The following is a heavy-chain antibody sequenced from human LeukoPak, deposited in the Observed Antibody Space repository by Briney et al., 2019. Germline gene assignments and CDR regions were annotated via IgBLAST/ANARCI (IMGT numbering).Heavy chain of an antibody. D-gene: IGHD3-22*01. CDR2: ISGSGGST. Sequence: PGGSLRLSCAASGFTFSSYAMSWVRQAPGKGLEWVSAISGSGGSTYYADSVKGRFTISRDNSKNTLYLQMNSLRAEDTAVYYCAKEAVVVVITTGLDYFDYWGQGTLVTVSS. J-gene: IGHJ4*02. V-gene: IGHV3-23*01. CDR3: AKEAVVVVITTGLDYFDY. CDR1: GFTFSSYA.